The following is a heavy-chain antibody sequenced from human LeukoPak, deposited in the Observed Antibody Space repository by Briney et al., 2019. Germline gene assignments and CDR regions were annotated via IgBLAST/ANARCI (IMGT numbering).Heavy chain of an antibody. CDR3: ARESSSSNWFDP. CDR2: INHSGST. CDR1: GGSISSGGYY. D-gene: IGHD6-6*01. V-gene: IGHV4-34*01. J-gene: IGHJ5*02. Sequence: SGTLSLTCAVSGGSISSGGYYWSWIRQPPGKGLEWIGEINHSGSTNYNPSLKSRVTISVDTSKNQFSLKLSSVTATDTAVYYCARESSSSNWFDPWGQGTLVTVSS.